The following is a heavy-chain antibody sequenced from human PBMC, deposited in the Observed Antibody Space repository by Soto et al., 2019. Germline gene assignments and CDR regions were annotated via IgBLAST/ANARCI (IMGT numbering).Heavy chain of an antibody. CDR1: GFILSDCA. V-gene: IGHV3-48*01. J-gene: IGHJ6*02. CDR2: ISSSSSVI. Sequence: PGGSLRLSCATSGFILSDCAMNWVRQAPGKGLEWVSYISSSSSVIDYADSVKGRFTVSRDNARNSLYLQMNSLRAEDTAVYYCARDLSWGSNWYYYGMDVWGQGTTVTV. D-gene: IGHD7-27*01. CDR3: ARDLSWGSNWYYYGMDV.